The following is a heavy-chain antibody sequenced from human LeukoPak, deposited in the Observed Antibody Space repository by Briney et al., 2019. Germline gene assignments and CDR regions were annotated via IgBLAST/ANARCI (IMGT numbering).Heavy chain of an antibody. D-gene: IGHD3-16*01. CDR1: NGSTTGYY. CDR3: AKQLGGWFDP. CDR2: IYSSGST. J-gene: IGHJ5*02. V-gene: IGHV4-4*07. Sequence: SETLSLTCTVSNGSTTGYYWSWIRQPAGKGLEWIGRIYSSGSTNYNPSLESRVTILVDNSKNQFSLKLRSVTAADTALYYCAKQLGGWFDPWGQGTLVTVSS.